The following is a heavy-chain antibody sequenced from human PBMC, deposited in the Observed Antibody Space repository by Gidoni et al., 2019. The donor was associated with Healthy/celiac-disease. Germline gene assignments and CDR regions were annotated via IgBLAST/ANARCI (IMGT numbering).Heavy chain of an antibody. CDR3: ARDQGDIVVVPAAIRGAYYFDY. D-gene: IGHD2-2*02. J-gene: IGHJ4*02. CDR2: IIPIFGTA. Sequence: QVQLVQSGAEVKKPGSSVKVSCKASGGTFSSYAIIWVRQAPGQGREWMGGIIPIFGTANYAQKFQGRVTITADESTSTAYMELSSLRSEDTAVYYCARDQGDIVVVPAAIRGAYYFDYWGQGTLVTVSS. V-gene: IGHV1-69*01. CDR1: GGTFSSYA.